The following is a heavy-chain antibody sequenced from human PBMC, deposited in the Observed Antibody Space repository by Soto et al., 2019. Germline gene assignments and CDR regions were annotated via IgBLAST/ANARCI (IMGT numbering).Heavy chain of an antibody. D-gene: IGHD2-2*01. V-gene: IGHV4-4*02. Sequence: PSETLSLTCAVSGGSISSSNWWSWVRQPPGKGLEWIGEIYHSGGTNYNPSLKSRVTISVDKSKNQFSLKLSSVTAADTAVYYCARSRIVVVPSSGNWFDPWGQGTLVTVSS. J-gene: IGHJ5*02. CDR1: GGSISSSNW. CDR3: ARSRIVVVPSSGNWFDP. CDR2: IYHSGGT.